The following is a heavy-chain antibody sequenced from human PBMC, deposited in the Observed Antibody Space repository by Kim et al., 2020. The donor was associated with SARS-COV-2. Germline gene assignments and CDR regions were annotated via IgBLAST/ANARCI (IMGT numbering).Heavy chain of an antibody. CDR1: GFTYSRYW. V-gene: IGHV3-7*03. D-gene: IGHD1-26*01. CDR3: ARESGTFEY. J-gene: IGHJ4*02. CDR2: INGDGTRK. Sequence: GGSLRLSCAASGFTYSRYWMNWVRQAPGKGLEWVANINGDGTRKLYVDTVKGRFTISRDNAKNSLYLQMDSLRAEATAVYYCARESGTFEYWGRGSQVTV.